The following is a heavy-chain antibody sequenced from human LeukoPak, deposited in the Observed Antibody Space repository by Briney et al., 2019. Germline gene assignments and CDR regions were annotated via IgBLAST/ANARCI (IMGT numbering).Heavy chain of an antibody. D-gene: IGHD1-14*01. CDR2: ISGSGGT. V-gene: IGHV3-23*01. CDR3: AKDLTTAHVSQYFDY. CDR1: GFTFSSYA. Sequence: GGSLRLSCAASGFTFSSYAMSWVRQAPGPGLEWVSTISGSGGTYYADSEKGRFTISRDNSKNTLFLQMSSLRAEDTAVYYCAKDLTTAHVSQYFDYWGRGTLVTVSS. J-gene: IGHJ4*02.